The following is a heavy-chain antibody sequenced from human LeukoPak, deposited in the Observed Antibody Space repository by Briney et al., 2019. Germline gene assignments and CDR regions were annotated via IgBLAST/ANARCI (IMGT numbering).Heavy chain of an antibody. J-gene: IGHJ4*02. V-gene: IGHV3-23*01. Sequence: PGRSLRLSCAASGFTFSSYAMSWVRQAPGKGLEWVSAISGSGGRTYYSDSVQGRFTISRDNSKNTLYLQMNSLRAEDTAVYYCAKGGRNGYNFDYFDYWGQGTLVTVSS. CDR2: ISGSGGRT. CDR1: GFTFSSYA. CDR3: AKGGRNGYNFDYFDY. D-gene: IGHD5-24*01.